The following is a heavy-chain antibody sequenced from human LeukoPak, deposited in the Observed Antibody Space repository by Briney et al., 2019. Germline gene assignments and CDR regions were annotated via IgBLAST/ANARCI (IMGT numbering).Heavy chain of an antibody. V-gene: IGHV1-3*01. CDR3: ARGITMVRGVIITYNWSDP. D-gene: IGHD3-10*01. Sequence: ASVKVSCKASGYTFTSYAMHWVRQAPGQRLEWMGWINACNGNTKYSQKFQGRVTITRDTSASTAYMELSSLRSEDTAVYYCARGITMVRGVIITYNWSDPWGQGTLVTVSS. J-gene: IGHJ5*02. CDR2: INACNGNT. CDR1: GYTFTSYA.